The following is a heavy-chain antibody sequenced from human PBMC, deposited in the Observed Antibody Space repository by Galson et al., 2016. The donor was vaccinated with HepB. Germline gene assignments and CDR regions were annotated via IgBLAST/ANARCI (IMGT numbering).Heavy chain of an antibody. D-gene: IGHD3-10*01. Sequence: QAPGKGLEWVAVTSYDGNKKYYADSVKGRFSISRDNSKNTLFLQMSSLRPEDTAVYYCAKHTYYYGSGSCSGFDYWGQGTLITVSS. V-gene: IGHV3-30*18. CDR3: AKHTYYYGSGSCSGFDY. J-gene: IGHJ4*02. CDR2: TSYDGNKK.